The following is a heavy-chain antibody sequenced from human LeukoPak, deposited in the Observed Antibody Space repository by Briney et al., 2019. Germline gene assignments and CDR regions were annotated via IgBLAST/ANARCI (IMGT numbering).Heavy chain of an antibody. D-gene: IGHD4-17*01. J-gene: IGHJ5*02. Sequence: SSETLSLTCTVSGGSISSYYWSWIRQPPGKGLEWIGYIYYSGSTNYNPSLKSRVTISVDKSKNQFSLKLSSVTAADTAVYYCARGTDVNTDYGDSLEYNWFDPWGQGTLVTVSS. CDR2: IYYSGST. V-gene: IGHV4-59*12. CDR1: GGSISSYY. CDR3: ARGTDVNTDYGDSLEYNWFDP.